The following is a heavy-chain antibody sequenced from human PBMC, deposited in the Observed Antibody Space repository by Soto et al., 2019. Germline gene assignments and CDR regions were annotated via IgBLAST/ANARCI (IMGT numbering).Heavy chain of an antibody. J-gene: IGHJ6*02. CDR2: IMPIFRTP. Sequence: QVQLVQSGAEVKKPGSSVKVSCKASGGTFSSYAISWVRQAPGQGLEWMGGIMPIFRTPDYAQKFQGRVTLTSDQXTSTAYMELSSLRSDDTGVYYCARDNDRLQLGGNYYYIMDVWGQGTTVTVSS. CDR1: GGTFSSYA. D-gene: IGHD5-12*01. CDR3: ARDNDRLQLGGNYYYIMDV. V-gene: IGHV1-69*05.